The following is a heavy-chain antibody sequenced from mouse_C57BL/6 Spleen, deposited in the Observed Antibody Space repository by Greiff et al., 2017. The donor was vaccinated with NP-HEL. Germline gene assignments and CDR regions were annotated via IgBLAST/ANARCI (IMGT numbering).Heavy chain of an antibody. CDR1: GYAFSSSW. CDR3: ARADFDV. V-gene: IGHV1-82*01. J-gene: IGHJ1*03. Sequence: QVQLKESGPELVKPGASVKISCKASGYAFSSSWMNWVKQRPGKGLEWIGRIYPGDGDTNYNGKFKGKATLTADKSSSTAYMQLSSLTSEDSAVYFCARADFDVWGTGTTVTVSS. CDR2: IYPGDGDT.